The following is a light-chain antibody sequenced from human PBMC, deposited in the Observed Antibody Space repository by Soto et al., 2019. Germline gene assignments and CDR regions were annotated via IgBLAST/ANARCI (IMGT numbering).Light chain of an antibody. J-gene: IGKJ3*01. V-gene: IGKV1-39*01. Sequence: DRVTLTCRASQDISNYLNWLQQKPGKAPKLLIYAASTLQSGVPSRFSGSECGTEFTLSISSLQPEDSATYFCLQSYSFPFTFGPG. CDR1: QDISNY. CDR2: AAS. CDR3: LQSYSFPFT.